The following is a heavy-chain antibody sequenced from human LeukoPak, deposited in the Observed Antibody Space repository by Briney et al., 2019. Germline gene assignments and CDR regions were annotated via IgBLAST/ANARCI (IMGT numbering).Heavy chain of an antibody. CDR2: ISYDGSNK. Sequence: PGGSLRLSCAASGFTFSSYAMHWVRQAPGKGLEWVAVISYDGSNKYYADSVKGRFTISRDNSKNTLYLQMNSLRAEDTAVYYCARETYYYDSSGSGYFDYWGQGTLVTVSS. J-gene: IGHJ4*02. D-gene: IGHD3-22*01. CDR3: ARETYYYDSSGSGYFDY. CDR1: GFTFSSYA. V-gene: IGHV3-30-3*01.